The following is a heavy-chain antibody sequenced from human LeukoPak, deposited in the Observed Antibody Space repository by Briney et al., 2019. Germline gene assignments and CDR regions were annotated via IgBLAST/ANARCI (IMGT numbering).Heavy chain of an antibody. J-gene: IGHJ4*02. V-gene: IGHV4-39*01. CDR2: LYYSGST. Sequence: AETLTLTCTVSGGSISSSSYHWGWIRLPPGKGLEWIGNLYYSGSTYYNPSLKSRVTISVDRSKNQFSLKLNSVTAADTAVYYCARRHHGEFDYWGQGTMATVSS. D-gene: IGHD3-10*01. CDR3: ARRHHGEFDY. CDR1: GGSISSSSYH.